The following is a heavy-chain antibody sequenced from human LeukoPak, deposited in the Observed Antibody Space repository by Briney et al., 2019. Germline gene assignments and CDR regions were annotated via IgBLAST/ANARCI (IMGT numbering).Heavy chain of an antibody. V-gene: IGHV3-9*01. Sequence: GGSLRLSCAASGFTFDDYAMHWVRQAPGKGLEWVSGISWNSGSIGYADSVKGRFTISRDNAKNSLYLQMNSLRSEDTAVYYCATSNWNYERYWFDPWGQGTLVTVSS. CDR3: ATSNWNYERYWFDP. J-gene: IGHJ5*02. CDR2: ISWNSGSI. D-gene: IGHD1-7*01. CDR1: GFTFDDYA.